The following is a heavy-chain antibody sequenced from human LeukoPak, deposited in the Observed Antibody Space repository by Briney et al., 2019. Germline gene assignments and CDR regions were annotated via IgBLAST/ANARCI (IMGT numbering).Heavy chain of an antibody. V-gene: IGHV3-21*04. J-gene: IGHJ4*02. Sequence: GGSLRLSCAASGFTFSSYSMNWVRQAPGKGLEWVSSISSSSSYIYYADSVKGRFTVSRDNANNSLYLQMNSLRVEDTAVYYCATSSPWDYWGQGTLVTVSS. D-gene: IGHD2/OR15-2a*01. CDR2: ISSSSSYI. CDR1: GFTFSSYS. CDR3: ATSSPWDY.